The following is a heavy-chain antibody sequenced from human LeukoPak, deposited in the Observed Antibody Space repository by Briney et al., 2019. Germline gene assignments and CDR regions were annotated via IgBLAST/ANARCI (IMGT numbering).Heavy chain of an antibody. CDR2: FDPEDGET. V-gene: IGHV1-24*01. J-gene: IGHJ4*02. CDR1: GYTLTELS. CDR3: APLKGYSYGWDY. D-gene: IGHD5-18*01. Sequence: ASVKVSCKVSGYTLTELSMHWVRQAPGKGLEWMGGFDPEDGETIYAQKFQGRVTMTEDTSTDTAYMELSSLRSEDTAVYYCAPLKGYSYGWDYWGQATLVTVSS.